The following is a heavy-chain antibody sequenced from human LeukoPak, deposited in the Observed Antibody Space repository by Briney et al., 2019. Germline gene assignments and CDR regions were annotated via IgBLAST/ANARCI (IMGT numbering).Heavy chain of an antibody. V-gene: IGHV1-69*04. CDR3: ARVPDYGDYRAAFDI. CDR2: IIPILGIA. Sequence: GASVKVSCKASGGTFSSYAISWVGQAPGQGGEGMGRIIPILGIANYAQKFQGRVTITADKSTSTAYMELSSLRSEDTAVYYCARVPDYGDYRAAFDIWGQGTMVTVSS. J-gene: IGHJ3*02. CDR1: GGTFSSYA. D-gene: IGHD4-17*01.